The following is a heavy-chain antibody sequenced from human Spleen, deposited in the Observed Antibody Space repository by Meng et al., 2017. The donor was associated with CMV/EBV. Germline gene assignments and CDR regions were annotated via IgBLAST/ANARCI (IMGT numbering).Heavy chain of an antibody. Sequence: GESLKISCAASGFTFGRYTMHWVRQAPGKGLEWVAVMAYDGDNAHYPDSVKGRFTISRDNSNNTLYLQMNSLRIDDTAIYYCARVRGSYFPEWPDYWGQGTLVTVSS. CDR2: MAYDGDNA. J-gene: IGHJ4*02. V-gene: IGHV3-30*04. D-gene: IGHD1-26*01. CDR1: GFTFGRYT. CDR3: ARVRGSYFPEWPDY.